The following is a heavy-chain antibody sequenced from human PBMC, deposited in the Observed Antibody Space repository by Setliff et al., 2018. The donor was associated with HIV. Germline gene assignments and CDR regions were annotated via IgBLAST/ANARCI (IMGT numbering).Heavy chain of an antibody. J-gene: IGHJ4*02. CDR3: VHSLLGAPMVDY. Sequence: PSETLSLTCAVSGYSITSGYSWGWIRQSPGKGLEWIGNAYHSGRTYYNPSLKSRVATSIDTSKNQFSLRLNSVTAADTAMYYCVHSLLGAPMVDYWGQGTLVTVSS. V-gene: IGHV4-38-2*01. CDR2: AYHSGRT. D-gene: IGHD3-16*01. CDR1: GYSITSGYS.